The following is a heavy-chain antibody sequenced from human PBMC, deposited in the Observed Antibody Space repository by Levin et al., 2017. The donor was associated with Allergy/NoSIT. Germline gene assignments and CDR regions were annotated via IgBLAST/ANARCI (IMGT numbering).Heavy chain of an antibody. CDR1: GFTFSSYG. J-gene: IGHJ4*02. Sequence: GGSLRLSCAASGFTFSSYGMHWVRQAPGKGLEWVAVISYDGSNKYYADSVKGRFTISRDNSKNTLYLQMNSLRAEDTAVYYCAKDEESSGPFDYWGQGTLVTVSS. V-gene: IGHV3-30*18. D-gene: IGHD6-19*01. CDR2: ISYDGSNK. CDR3: AKDEESSGPFDY.